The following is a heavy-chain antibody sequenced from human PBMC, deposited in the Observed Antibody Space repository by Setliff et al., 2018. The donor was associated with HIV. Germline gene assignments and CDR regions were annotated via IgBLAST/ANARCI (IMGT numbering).Heavy chain of an antibody. CDR3: ARDYYDSSGYIFFPGPPDY. D-gene: IGHD3-22*01. Sequence: ASVKVSCKPSGYSFTNNYMHWVRQAPGQGLEWMGVINTTGDSTRNTQKFQGRVTMTRATSTSTVYMELSRLRSDDTAVYYCARDYYDSSGYIFFPGPPDYWGQGTLVTVSS. V-gene: IGHV1-46*01. J-gene: IGHJ4*02. CDR1: GYSFTNNY. CDR2: INTTGDST.